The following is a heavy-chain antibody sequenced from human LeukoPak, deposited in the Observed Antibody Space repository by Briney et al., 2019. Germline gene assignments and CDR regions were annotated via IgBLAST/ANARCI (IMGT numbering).Heavy chain of an antibody. J-gene: IGHJ3*02. D-gene: IGHD6-19*01. Sequence: RASVMVSCKASGYTFTGYYLHWVRQAPGQGLEWMGWINPNTGGTYNGQKFQGRVTMTRDTSISTVYMELRRLSSDDTAFYYCARAAKFSSGWYGDALDMWGQGTLVTISS. V-gene: IGHV1-2*02. CDR3: ARAAKFSSGWYGDALDM. CDR2: INPNTGGT. CDR1: GYTFTGYY.